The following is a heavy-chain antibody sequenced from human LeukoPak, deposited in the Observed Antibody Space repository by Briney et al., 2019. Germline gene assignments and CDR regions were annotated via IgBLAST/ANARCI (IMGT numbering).Heavy chain of an antibody. J-gene: IGHJ4*02. CDR3: ARARSPLYCSSTSCYYFDY. D-gene: IGHD2-2*01. V-gene: IGHV4-31*03. CDR1: GGSISSGGYY. Sequence: SGTLSLTCTVSGGSISSGGYYWSWIRQHPGKGLEWIGYIYYSGSTYYNPSLKSRVTISVDTSKNQFSLKLSSVTAADTAVYYCARARSPLYCSSTSCYYFDYWGQGTLVTVSS. CDR2: IYYSGST.